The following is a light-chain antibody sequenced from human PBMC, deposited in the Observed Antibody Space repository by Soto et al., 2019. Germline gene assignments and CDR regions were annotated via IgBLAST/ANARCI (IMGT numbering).Light chain of an antibody. CDR2: GPS. CDR1: QSVSTTY. V-gene: IGKV3-20*01. CDR3: QQYGSSPLFT. Sequence: EIVLTQSPGTLSLSPGERATLSCRASQSVSTTYLTWYQQKLGQAPRLLVYGPSSRATGVPDRFSGSGSGSDFTLTISRLEPEDFAVYYCQQYGSSPLFTFGPGTRVDFK. J-gene: IGKJ3*01.